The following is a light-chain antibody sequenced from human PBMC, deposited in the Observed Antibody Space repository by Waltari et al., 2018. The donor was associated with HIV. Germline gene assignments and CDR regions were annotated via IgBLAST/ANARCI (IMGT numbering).Light chain of an antibody. V-gene: IGKV1-39*01. CDR1: QSITTY. J-gene: IGKJ1*01. Sequence: DIQMTQSPSSLSASVGDRVIITCRSSQSITTYLNWYQQKPGKAPNLLIYAASNLQSGVPSRFSGGGSCTDFTLTISRRQHEEFATYYCQQIYSTPPVTFGQGTRVEVK. CDR3: QQIYSTPPVT. CDR2: AAS.